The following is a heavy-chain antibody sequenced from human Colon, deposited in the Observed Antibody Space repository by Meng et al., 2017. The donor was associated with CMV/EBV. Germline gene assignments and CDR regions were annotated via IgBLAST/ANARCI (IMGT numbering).Heavy chain of an antibody. J-gene: IGHJ4*02. D-gene: IGHD1-26*01. CDR2: FYYSGTT. V-gene: IGHV4-39*07. Sequence: SETLSLTCSVSGGPIISHSYYWGWIRQSPGKGLEWIGTFYYSGTTYYNPSLKSRVTMSVDTSKNHFSLKLSSVTAADTAVYYCARTAYVMGATYGRDFFDYWGQGTLVTVSS. CDR1: GGPIISHSYY. CDR3: ARTAYVMGATYGRDFFDY.